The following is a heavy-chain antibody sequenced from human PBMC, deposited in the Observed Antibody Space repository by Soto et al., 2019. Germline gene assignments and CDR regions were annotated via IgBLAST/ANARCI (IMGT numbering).Heavy chain of an antibody. J-gene: IGHJ6*02. V-gene: IGHV4-4*02. D-gene: IGHD5-18*01. CDR2: VFHSGTT. CDR3: ARGGGTYSTSYGMDV. Sequence: QVQLQESGPGLVKPSGTLSLTCDVSGGVVSSINWWSWVRQPPGKTLEWIGEVFHSGTTNYNPSLKSRVTMSVDKSTNQLSLKLSSVTAADTAVYYCARGGGTYSTSYGMDVWGQGTTVIVSS. CDR1: GGVVSSINW.